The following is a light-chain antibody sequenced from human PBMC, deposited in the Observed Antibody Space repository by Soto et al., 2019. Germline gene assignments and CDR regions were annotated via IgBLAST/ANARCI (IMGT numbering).Light chain of an antibody. J-gene: IGLJ3*02. Sequence: QSVLTQPPSVSGAPGQRVTISCTGSSSNIGAGHDVHWYQQVPGTAPKLLVSGNTNRPSGVPDRLSGSNSGTSASLAITGLQAEDEADYYCQSFDSSLNGWVFGGGTQLTVL. CDR1: SSNIGAGHD. CDR3: QSFDSSLNGWV. CDR2: GNT. V-gene: IGLV1-40*01.